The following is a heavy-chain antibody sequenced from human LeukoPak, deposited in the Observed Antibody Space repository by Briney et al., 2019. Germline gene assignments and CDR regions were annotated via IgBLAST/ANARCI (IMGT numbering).Heavy chain of an antibody. V-gene: IGHV3-33*01. CDR3: ARDYYDSSGYPGIGY. D-gene: IGHD3-22*01. J-gene: IGHJ4*02. Sequence: GGSLRLSCAASGFTFSSYGMHWVRQAPGRGLEWVAVIWYDGSNKYYADSVKGRFTISRDNSKNTLYLQMNSLRAEDTAVYYCARDYYDSSGYPGIGYWGQGTLVTVSS. CDR2: IWYDGSNK. CDR1: GFTFSSYG.